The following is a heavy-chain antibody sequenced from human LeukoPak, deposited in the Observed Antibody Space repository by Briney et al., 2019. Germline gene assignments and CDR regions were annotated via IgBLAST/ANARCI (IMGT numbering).Heavy chain of an antibody. J-gene: IGHJ4*02. CDR2: IIPIFGTA. V-gene: IGHV1-69*05. D-gene: IGHD3-22*01. CDR1: GGTFSSYA. CDR3: AREGGYDSRGDYFDY. Sequence: ASVKVSCKASGGTFSSYAISWVQQAPGQGLEWMGGIIPIFGTANYAQKFQGRVTITTDESTSTAYMELSSLRSEDTAVYYCAREGGYDSRGDYFDYWGQGTLVTVSS.